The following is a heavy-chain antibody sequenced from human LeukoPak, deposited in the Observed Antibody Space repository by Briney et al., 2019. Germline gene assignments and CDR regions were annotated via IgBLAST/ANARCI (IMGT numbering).Heavy chain of an antibody. CDR1: GFAFNTYA. V-gene: IGHV3-48*02. D-gene: IGHD3-22*01. J-gene: IGHJ4*02. CDR3: ARDSGHHYDQLDC. CDR2: ISPASNTI. Sequence: PGGSLRLSCITSGFAFNTYAMHWVRQAPGKGLEWISYISPASNTIYYADSVQGRFIISRDDAKNSLYLQMNSLRDEDTAVYYCARDSGHHYDQLDCWGQGTLVTVSS.